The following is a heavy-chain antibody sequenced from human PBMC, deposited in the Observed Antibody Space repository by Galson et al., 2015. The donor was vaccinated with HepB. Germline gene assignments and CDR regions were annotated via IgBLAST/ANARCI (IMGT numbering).Heavy chain of an antibody. CDR1: GGSFSGHY. CDR2: IDHGGIT. J-gene: IGHJ4*02. Sequence: SETLSLTCAVYGGSFSGHYWSWIRQPPGKGLEWVGEIDHGGITNYKPSLKSRVTISVDASKNQFSLKLSSVTAADTAVYYCAREGLGLSTFDSWGQGTLVTVSS. D-gene: IGHD6-19*01. V-gene: IGHV4-34*01. CDR3: AREGLGLSTFDS.